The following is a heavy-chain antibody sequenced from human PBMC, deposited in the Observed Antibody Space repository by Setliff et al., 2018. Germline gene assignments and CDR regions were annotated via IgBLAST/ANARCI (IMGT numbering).Heavy chain of an antibody. CDR2: MYYSGST. D-gene: IGHD3-10*01. V-gene: IGHV4-39*01. J-gene: IGHJ4*02. CDR1: GGSISTTNYF. CDR3: ARHLLVQGTYHFDY. Sequence: SETLSLTCTVSGGSISTTNYFWGWIRQPPGGGLEWIGSMYYSGSTYYNPSLKGRVTLSVDTTKNQFSLKLTSMTAADTAVYFCARHLLVQGTYHFDYWGQGSPVTVSS.